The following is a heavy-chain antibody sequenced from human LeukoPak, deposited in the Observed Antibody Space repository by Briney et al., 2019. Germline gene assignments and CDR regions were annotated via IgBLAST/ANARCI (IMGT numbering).Heavy chain of an antibody. CDR2: IYHSGST. Sequence: SQTLSLTCAVSGGSISSGGYSWSWIRQPPGKGLEWIGYIYHSGSTYYNPSLKSRVTISVDRSKNQFSLKLSSVTAADTAVYYCASYGSGSYYYGSDPWGQGTLVTVSS. D-gene: IGHD3-10*01. CDR1: GGSISSGGYS. J-gene: IGHJ5*02. CDR3: ASYGSGSYYYGSDP. V-gene: IGHV4-30-2*01.